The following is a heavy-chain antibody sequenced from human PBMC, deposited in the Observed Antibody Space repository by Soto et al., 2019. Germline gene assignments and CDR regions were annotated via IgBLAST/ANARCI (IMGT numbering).Heavy chain of an antibody. Sequence: SETLSLTCAVYGGSFSGYYXSWIRQPPGKGLEWIGDVNHSGCTYYNPSLKSRVIISVDTSKNQFSLSLTSVTAADTAVYYCAREYTYGSNFFDCWGQGALVIVSS. CDR1: GGSFSGYY. CDR2: VNHSGCT. D-gene: IGHD5-18*01. V-gene: IGHV4-34*01. CDR3: AREYTYGSNFFDC. J-gene: IGHJ4*02.